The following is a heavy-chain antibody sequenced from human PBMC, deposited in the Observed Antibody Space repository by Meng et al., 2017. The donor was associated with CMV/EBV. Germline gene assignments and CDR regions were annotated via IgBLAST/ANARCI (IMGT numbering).Heavy chain of an antibody. CDR1: GFTFSSYE. J-gene: IGHJ5*02. V-gene: IGHV3-48*03. CDR3: ARAVLRDIVVVPAAIGWFDP. CDR2: ISSSGSTI. Sequence: GESLKISCAASGFTFSSYEMNWVRQAPGKGLEWVSYISSSGSTIYYADSVKGRFTISRDNAKNSLYLQMNSLRAEDTAVYYCARAVLRDIVVVPAAIGWFDPWGQGTLVTVSS. D-gene: IGHD2-2*02.